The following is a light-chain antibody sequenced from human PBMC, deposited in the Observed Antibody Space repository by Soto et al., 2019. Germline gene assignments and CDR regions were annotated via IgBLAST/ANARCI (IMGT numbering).Light chain of an antibody. Sequence: DIQMTQSPSTLSASVGDRVTTTCRASQSISSWLAWYQQKPGKAPKLLIYDASSLESGVPSRFSGGGSGTEFTLTISSLQPDDFATYYCQQYNSYSWTFGQGTKVDIK. V-gene: IGKV1-5*01. CDR1: QSISSW. CDR2: DAS. CDR3: QQYNSYSWT. J-gene: IGKJ1*01.